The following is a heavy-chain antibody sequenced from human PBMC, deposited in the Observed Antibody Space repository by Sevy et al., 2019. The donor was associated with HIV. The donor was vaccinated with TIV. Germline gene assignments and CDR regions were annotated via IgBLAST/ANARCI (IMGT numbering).Heavy chain of an antibody. CDR1: GFTFNTYA. CDR2: ISYDGSNT. Sequence: GGSLRLSCAASGFTFNTYAMHWVRQAPGKGLEWVAVISYDGSNTYYADSVKGRSTISRDSSKNTLYLQMNSLRAEDTAVYFCARDGGYDSRGYDLSNYWGQGTLVTVSS. V-gene: IGHV3-30-3*01. CDR3: ARDGGYDSRGYDLSNY. J-gene: IGHJ4*02. D-gene: IGHD3-22*01.